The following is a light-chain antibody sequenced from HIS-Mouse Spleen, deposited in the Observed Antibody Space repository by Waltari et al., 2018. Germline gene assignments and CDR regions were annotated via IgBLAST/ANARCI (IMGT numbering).Light chain of an antibody. V-gene: IGKV1-5*03. J-gene: IGKJ1*01. Sequence: DIQMTQSPSTLSASVGDRVTTTCRASQSISSWLAWYQQKPGKAPKLLIYKASSLESGVPSRFSGSGSGTEFTVTISSLQPDDFATYYCQQYNSYSTFGQGTKVEIK. CDR3: QQYNSYST. CDR1: QSISSW. CDR2: KAS.